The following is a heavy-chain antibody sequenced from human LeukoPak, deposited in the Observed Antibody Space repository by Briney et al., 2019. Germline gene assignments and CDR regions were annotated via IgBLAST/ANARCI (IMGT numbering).Heavy chain of an antibody. CDR1: GGSISSSSYY. CDR3: ARHGVISIVALRHFDY. CDR2: IYYSGST. V-gene: IGHV4-39*01. J-gene: IGHJ4*02. D-gene: IGHD3-22*01. Sequence: PSETLSLTCTVSGGSISSSSYYWGWIRQPPGRGLEWIGSIYYSGSTYYNPSLKSRVTISVDTSKNQFSLKLSSVTAADTAVYYCARHGVISIVALRHFDYWGQGTLVTVSS.